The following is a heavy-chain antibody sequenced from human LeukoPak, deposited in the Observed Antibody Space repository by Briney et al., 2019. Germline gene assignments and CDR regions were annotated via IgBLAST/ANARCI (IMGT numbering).Heavy chain of an antibody. CDR1: GGSFSGYY. J-gene: IGHJ4*02. CDR2: INHSGST. Sequence: SETLSLTCAVYGGSFSGYYWSWIRQPPGKGLEWIGEINHSGSTNYNPSLKSRVTISVDTSKNQFSPKLSSVTAADTAVYYCARQRGYYYGSGSYSVLDYWGQGTLVTVSS. CDR3: ARQRGYYYGSGSYSVLDY. V-gene: IGHV4-34*01. D-gene: IGHD3-10*01.